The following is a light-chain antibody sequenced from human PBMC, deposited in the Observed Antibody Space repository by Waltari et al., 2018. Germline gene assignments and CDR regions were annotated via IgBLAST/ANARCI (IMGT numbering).Light chain of an antibody. V-gene: IGKV1-27*01. J-gene: IGKJ1*01. CDR1: QGISNF. CDR3: QNYNIAPRM. Sequence: FTCRASQGISNFLAWYQQKPGKAPDLLIYAASTLQSGVPSRFSGSGSGTDFTLTINSLQPEDVATYYCQNYNIAPRMFGQGTKVEIK. CDR2: AAS.